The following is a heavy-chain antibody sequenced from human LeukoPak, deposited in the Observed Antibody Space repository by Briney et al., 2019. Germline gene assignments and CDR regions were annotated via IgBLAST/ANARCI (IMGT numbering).Heavy chain of an antibody. J-gene: IGHJ4*02. CDR3: ARETLYSSGWYVFDY. Sequence: ASVKVSCKASGYTFTSYGISWVRQAPGQGLEWMGWISAYNGNTNNAQKLQGRVTMTTDTSTSTAYMELRSLRSDDTAVYYCARETLYSSGWYVFDYWGQGTLVTVSS. CDR2: ISAYNGNT. D-gene: IGHD6-19*01. CDR1: GYTFTSYG. V-gene: IGHV1-18*01.